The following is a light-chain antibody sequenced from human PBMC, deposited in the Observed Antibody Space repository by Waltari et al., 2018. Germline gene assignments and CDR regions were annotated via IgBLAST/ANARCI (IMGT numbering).Light chain of an antibody. CDR3: QQRTNWPPT. V-gene: IGKV3-11*01. Sequence: STQTPATLPLSPGAIATLSCRTSQSYSSYFGWYQHKPGQAPRLLIYDASNRATGIPARFSGSGSGTDFTLTISSLEPEDFAVYYCQQRTNWPPTFGQGTKVEIK. J-gene: IGKJ1*01. CDR2: DAS. CDR1: QSYSSY.